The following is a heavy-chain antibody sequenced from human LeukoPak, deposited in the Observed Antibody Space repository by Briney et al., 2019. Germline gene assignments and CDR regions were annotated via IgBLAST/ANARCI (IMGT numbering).Heavy chain of an antibody. CDR2: IYYSGST. CDR1: GGSISSYY. CDR3: ASQTGHYYYYYMDV. D-gene: IGHD3-9*01. J-gene: IGHJ6*03. V-gene: IGHV4-59*01. Sequence: PSETLSLTCTVSGGSISSYYWSWIRQPPGKGLEWIGYIYYSGSTNYNPSLKSRVTISVDTSKNQFSLKLSSVTAADTAVYYCASQTGHYYYYYMDVWGKGTTVTVSS.